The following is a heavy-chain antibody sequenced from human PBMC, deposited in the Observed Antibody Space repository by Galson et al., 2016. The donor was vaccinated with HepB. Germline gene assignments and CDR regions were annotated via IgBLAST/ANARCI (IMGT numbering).Heavy chain of an antibody. Sequence: SLRLSCAASGFTFSIYTMNWVRQAPGKGLEWVSFISSGSSFIYYADSVKGRFTISRDNAKNSLYLHMSSLRAEDTAVYYCARDLAYSGGQNNDYWGQGTLVTVSS. V-gene: IGHV3-21*06. CDR1: GFTFSIYT. D-gene: IGHD6-19*01. CDR2: ISSGSSFI. CDR3: ARDLAYSGGQNNDY. J-gene: IGHJ4*02.